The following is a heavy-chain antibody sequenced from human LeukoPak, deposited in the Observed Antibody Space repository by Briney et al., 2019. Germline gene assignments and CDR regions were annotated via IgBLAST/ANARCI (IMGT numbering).Heavy chain of an antibody. V-gene: IGHV4-30-2*05. CDR1: GGSISSGGYS. D-gene: IGHD3-22*01. CDR3: ARLQSVLSSSGYRTPLFDY. CDR2: IYHSGST. Sequence: SETLSLTCAVSGGSISSGGYSWSWIRQPPGKGLEWIGYIYHSGSTYYNPSLKSRVTISVDTSKNQFSLKLSSVTAADTAVYYCARLQSVLSSSGYRTPLFDYWGQGTLVTVSS. J-gene: IGHJ4*02.